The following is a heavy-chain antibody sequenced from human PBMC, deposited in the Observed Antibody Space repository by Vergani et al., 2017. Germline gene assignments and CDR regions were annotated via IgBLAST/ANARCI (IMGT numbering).Heavy chain of an antibody. CDR3: AREFGAGTTRGDGWLDP. CDR2: IIPIFGTA. Sequence: QVQLVQSGAEVKKPGSSVKVSCKASGGTFSSYAISWVRQAPGQGLEWMGGIIPIFGTANYAQTFQGKVTITADESTSTAYMELSSLRSEDTAVYYCAREFGAGTTRGDGWLDPWGQGTLVTVSS. V-gene: IGHV1-69*12. D-gene: IGHD1-1*01. CDR1: GGTFSSYA. J-gene: IGHJ5*02.